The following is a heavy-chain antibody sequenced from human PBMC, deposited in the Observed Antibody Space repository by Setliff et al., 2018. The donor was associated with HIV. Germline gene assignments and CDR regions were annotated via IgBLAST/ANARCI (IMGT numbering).Heavy chain of an antibody. CDR3: ARVGYHGSGRYSFDY. CDR1: GGSISSGDYY. J-gene: IGHJ4*02. Sequence: PSETLSLTCTVSGGSISSGDYYWTWIRQPAGKGLQWIGRIHTSGNTNYNPSLKSRVTISVDTSKSQFSLKLSSLTAAGTAVYYCARVGYHGSGRYSFDYWGQGTLVTVSS. V-gene: IGHV4-61*02. CDR2: IHTSGNT. D-gene: IGHD3-10*01.